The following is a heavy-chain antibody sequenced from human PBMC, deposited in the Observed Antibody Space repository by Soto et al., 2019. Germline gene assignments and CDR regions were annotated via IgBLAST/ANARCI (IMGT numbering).Heavy chain of an antibody. Sequence: GGSLRLSCAASGFTFSSYSMNWVRQAPGKGLEWVSSISSSSSYIYYADSVKGRFTISRDNAKNSLYLQMNSLRAEDTAVYYCAVLGYCSGGSCSDAFDIWGQGTMVTVSS. D-gene: IGHD2-15*01. CDR3: AVLGYCSGGSCSDAFDI. J-gene: IGHJ3*02. V-gene: IGHV3-21*01. CDR1: GFTFSSYS. CDR2: ISSSSSYI.